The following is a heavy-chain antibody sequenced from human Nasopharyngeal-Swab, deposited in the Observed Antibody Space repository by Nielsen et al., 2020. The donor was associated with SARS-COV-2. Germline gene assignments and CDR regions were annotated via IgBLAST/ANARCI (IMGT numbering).Heavy chain of an antibody. CDR3: ASTPLDSSGYYYAFHY. V-gene: IGHV3-30-3*01. CDR1: GFTFSRYT. Sequence: GESLKISCAASGFTFSRYTMHWVRQAPGKGLEWVAVISYDGSNKYYADSVKGRFTISRDISKNTLYLQMNSLRAEDTAVFYCASTPLDSSGYYYAFHYWGRGTLVIVSS. J-gene: IGHJ4*02. CDR2: ISYDGSNK. D-gene: IGHD3-22*01.